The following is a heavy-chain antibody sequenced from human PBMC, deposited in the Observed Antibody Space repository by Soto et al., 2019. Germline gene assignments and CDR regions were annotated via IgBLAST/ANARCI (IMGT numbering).Heavy chain of an antibody. Sequence: GGSLRLSCAASGFTFSSYWMSWVRQAPGKGLEWVANIKQDGSEKYYVDSVKGRFTISRDNAKNSLYLQMNSLRAEDTAVFYCARYCSSTSCYQRGYGMDVWGQGTTVTVSS. V-gene: IGHV3-7*03. D-gene: IGHD2-2*01. CDR2: IKQDGSEK. J-gene: IGHJ6*02. CDR3: ARYCSSTSCYQRGYGMDV. CDR1: GFTFSSYW.